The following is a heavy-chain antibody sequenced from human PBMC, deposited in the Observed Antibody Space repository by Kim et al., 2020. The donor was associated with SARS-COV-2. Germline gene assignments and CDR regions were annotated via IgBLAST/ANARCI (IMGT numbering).Heavy chain of an antibody. Sequence: AQTFQSRVTVTEDTSTDTAYMELSSLRSEDTAVYYCATRGSSSWYIYFDYWGQGTLVTVSS. D-gene: IGHD6-13*01. J-gene: IGHJ4*02. V-gene: IGHV1-24*01. CDR3: ATRGSSSWYIYFDY.